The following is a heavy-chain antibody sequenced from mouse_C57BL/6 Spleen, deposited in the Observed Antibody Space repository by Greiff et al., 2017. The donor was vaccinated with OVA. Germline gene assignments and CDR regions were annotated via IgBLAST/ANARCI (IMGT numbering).Heavy chain of an antibody. V-gene: IGHV1-69*01. Sequence: VQLQQPGAELVMPGASVKLSCKASGYTFTSYWMHWVKQRPGQGLEWIGEIDPSDSYTNYNQKFKGKSTLTVDKAYSTADMQRSSLTSEDSAVDYCARGRLLYYFDYWGQGTTLTVSS. CDR3: ARGRLLYYFDY. D-gene: IGHD3-3*01. J-gene: IGHJ2*01. CDR1: GYTFTSYW. CDR2: IDPSDSYT.